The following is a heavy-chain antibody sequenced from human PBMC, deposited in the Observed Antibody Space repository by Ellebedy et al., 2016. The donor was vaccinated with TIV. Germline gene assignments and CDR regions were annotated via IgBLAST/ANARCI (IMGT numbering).Heavy chain of an antibody. CDR2: ISSSSSTI. D-gene: IGHD5-24*01. J-gene: IGHJ4*02. V-gene: IGHV3-48*04. CDR1: GFTFSSYS. Sequence: GGSLRLXXAASGFTFSSYSMNWVRQAPGKGLEWVSYISSSSSTIYYADSVKGRFTISRDNAKNSLYLQMNSLRAEDTAVYYCASVRWLQSNFDYWGQGTLVTVSS. CDR3: ASVRWLQSNFDY.